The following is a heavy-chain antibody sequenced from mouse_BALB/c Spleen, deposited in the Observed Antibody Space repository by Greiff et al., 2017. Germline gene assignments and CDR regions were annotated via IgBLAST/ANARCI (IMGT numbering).Heavy chain of an antibody. V-gene: IGHV1-9*01. Sequence: QVQLQQSGAELMKPGASVKISCKATGYTFSSYWIEWVKQRPGHGLEWIGEILPGSGSTNYNEKFKGKATFTADTSSNTAYMQLSSLTSEDSAVYYCARGGRRFAYWGQGTLVTVSA. CDR3: ARGGRRFAY. CDR1: GYTFSSYW. D-gene: IGHD1-1*01. CDR2: ILPGSGST. J-gene: IGHJ3*01.